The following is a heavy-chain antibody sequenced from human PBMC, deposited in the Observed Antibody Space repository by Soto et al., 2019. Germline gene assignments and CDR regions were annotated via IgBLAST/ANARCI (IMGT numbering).Heavy chain of an antibody. CDR1: GFTFSSYG. CDR2: IWYDGSNK. CDR3: ARDKTPYDFWSGYYQNWFDP. J-gene: IGHJ5*02. D-gene: IGHD3-3*01. V-gene: IGHV3-33*01. Sequence: PXGSLRLSGAASGFTFSSYGMHGVRQAPGKGLEWVAVIWYDGSNKYYADSVKGRFTISRDNSKNTLYLQMNSLRAEDTAVYYCARDKTPYDFWSGYYQNWFDPWGQGTLVTVSS.